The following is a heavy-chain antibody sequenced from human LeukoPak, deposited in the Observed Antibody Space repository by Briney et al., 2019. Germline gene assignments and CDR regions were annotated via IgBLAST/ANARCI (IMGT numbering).Heavy chain of an antibody. CDR1: GFTFSSYA. V-gene: IGHV3-23*01. D-gene: IGHD3-9*01. CDR2: ISGSGGNT. Sequence: GGSLRLSCAASGFTFSSYAMIWVRQAPGKGLEWVSGISGSGGNTYYADSVKGRFIISRDNSKNTLYLQMSSLRAEDTAVYYCAKAEGYDILTGLDYWGQGTLVTVSS. CDR3: AKAEGYDILTGLDY. J-gene: IGHJ4*02.